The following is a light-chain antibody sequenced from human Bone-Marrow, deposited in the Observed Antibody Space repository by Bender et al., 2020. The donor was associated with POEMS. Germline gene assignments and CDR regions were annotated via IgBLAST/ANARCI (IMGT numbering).Light chain of an antibody. CDR3: QSYDSSLSAWV. J-gene: IGLJ3*02. V-gene: IGLV1-40*01. CDR1: SSNIGAGSD. Sequence: QSVLTQPPSVSGAPGQRVTISCTGSSSNIGAGSDVNWYQQLPGTAPKVFIYGNNNRPSGVPDRFSGSKSGTSASLAITGLQAEDEAEYYCQSYDSSLSAWVFGGGTKVTVL. CDR2: GNN.